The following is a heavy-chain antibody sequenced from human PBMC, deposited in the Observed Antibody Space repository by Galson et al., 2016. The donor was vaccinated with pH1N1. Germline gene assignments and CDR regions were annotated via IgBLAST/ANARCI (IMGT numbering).Heavy chain of an antibody. Sequence: QSGAEVKKPGESLKISCKGSGYRFSSSWIGWVRQMPGKGLEWMGIIHLGGSHIRYSPSFQGQVTISADKSINIVSLQWSSLKASDTAMYYCARQNDYGDYRWDDFDIGRQGTMVTVSS. J-gene: IGHJ3*02. CDR3: ARQNDYGDYRWDDFDI. CDR2: IHLGGSHI. V-gene: IGHV5-51*01. CDR1: GYRFSSSW. D-gene: IGHD4-17*01.